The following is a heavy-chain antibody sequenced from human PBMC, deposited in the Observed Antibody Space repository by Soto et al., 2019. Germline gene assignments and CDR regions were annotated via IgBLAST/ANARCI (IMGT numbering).Heavy chain of an antibody. V-gene: IGHV3-23*01. CDR1: XXTFGSYA. D-gene: IGHD4-4*01. CDR3: SNRDNRNSAGFFDY. CDR2: ISGSGSST. Sequence: GXSXXXGXAXXXXTFGSYAMSWVRQASGKGLEWVSTISGSGSSTYYADSVKGRFTISRDNSKNTLYLQMNSLRAEDTAIYYCSNRDNRNSAGFFDYWGQGTVVTVSS. J-gene: IGHJ4*02.